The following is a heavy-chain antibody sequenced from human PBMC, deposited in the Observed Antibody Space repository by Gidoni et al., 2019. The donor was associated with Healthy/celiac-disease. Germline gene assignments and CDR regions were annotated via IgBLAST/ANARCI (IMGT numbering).Heavy chain of an antibody. V-gene: IGHV1-2*02. CDR2: INPNSGST. CDR1: GYPLPGHY. Sequence: QVQLAQSGAEVKKPGASVKVSCKATGYPLPGHYMHWVRRAPGLGIEWMGWINPNSGSTNYAQKFQSRVTMTRDTSISTAYMELSRLRSDDTAVYYCARAPQERLNTAMVSPVDPWGQGTLVTVSS. J-gene: IGHJ5*02. D-gene: IGHD5-18*01. CDR3: ARAPQERLNTAMVSPVDP.